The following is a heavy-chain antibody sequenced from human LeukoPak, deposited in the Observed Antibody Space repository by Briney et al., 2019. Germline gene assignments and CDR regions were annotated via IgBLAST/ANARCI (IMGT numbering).Heavy chain of an antibody. CDR3: AKDQYNWNYSFDY. D-gene: IGHD1-7*01. Sequence: PGGSLRLSCAASGFTFSSYWMSWVRQAPGKGLEWVANIKQDGSEKYYVDSVKGRFTISRDNAKNSLYLQMNSLRAEDTAVYYCAKDQYNWNYSFDYWGQGTLVTVSS. J-gene: IGHJ4*02. CDR1: GFTFSSYW. V-gene: IGHV3-7*01. CDR2: IKQDGSEK.